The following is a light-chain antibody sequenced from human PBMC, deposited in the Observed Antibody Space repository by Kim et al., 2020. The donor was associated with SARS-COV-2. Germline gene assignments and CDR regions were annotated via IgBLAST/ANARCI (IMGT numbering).Light chain of an antibody. V-gene: IGKV1-39*01. Sequence: ASVGDTSTITCRASQSISGYLNWYQRTPGRAPNLLISATSTLHSGVPSRFSGSGSETDFTLTISDLQPEDLGIYYCQQSHSTPFTFGGGTKVDIK. CDR1: QSISGY. CDR2: ATS. J-gene: IGKJ4*01. CDR3: QQSHSTPFT.